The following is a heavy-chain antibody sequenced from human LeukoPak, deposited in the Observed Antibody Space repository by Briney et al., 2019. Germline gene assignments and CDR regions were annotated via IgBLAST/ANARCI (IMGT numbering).Heavy chain of an antibody. J-gene: IGHJ1*01. V-gene: IGHV1-24*01. CDR2: FDPEDGET. D-gene: IGHD6-13*01. CDR3: ASYYSSTWYPGAEYFQH. Sequence: GASVKVSCKVSGYNFNELSMHWVRQAPGKGLEWMGGFDPEDGETIYAQKFQGRVTMTRDTSTSTVYMELSSLRSEDTAVYYCASYYSSTWYPGAEYFQHWGQGTLVTVSS. CDR1: GYNFNELS.